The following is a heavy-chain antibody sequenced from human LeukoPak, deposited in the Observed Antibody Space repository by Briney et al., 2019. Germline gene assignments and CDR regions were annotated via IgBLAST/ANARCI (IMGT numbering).Heavy chain of an antibody. CDR1: GGSISSYY. J-gene: IGHJ4*02. D-gene: IGHD5-12*01. Sequence: PSETLSLTCTVSGGSISSYYWSWIRQPPGKGLEWIGYIYYSGSTNYNPSLKSRVTISVDTSKNQFSPKLSSVTAADTAVYYCARVAYSGYDYYFDYWGQGTLVTVSS. V-gene: IGHV4-59*01. CDR3: ARVAYSGYDYYFDY. CDR2: IYYSGST.